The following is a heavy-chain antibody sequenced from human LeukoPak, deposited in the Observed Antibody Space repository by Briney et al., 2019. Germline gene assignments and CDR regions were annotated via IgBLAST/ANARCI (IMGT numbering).Heavy chain of an antibody. J-gene: IGHJ2*01. V-gene: IGHV4-59*08. CDR1: GGSISSYY. D-gene: IGHD2-15*01. CDR2: IYSSGST. Sequence: SETLSLTCTVSGGSISSYYWSWIRQPPGKGLEWIGYIYSSGSTNYSPSLKSRVTISVDTSKNQFSLKLSSVTAADTAVYYCARGGKAAVRFDLWGRGTLVTVSS. CDR3: ARGGKAAVRFDL.